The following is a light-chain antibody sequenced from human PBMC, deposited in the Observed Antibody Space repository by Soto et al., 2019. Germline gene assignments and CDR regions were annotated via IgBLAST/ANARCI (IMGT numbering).Light chain of an antibody. CDR2: GTI. CDR3: AAWDDSLNGRV. CDR1: SSNIGAGFD. V-gene: IGLV1-40*01. Sequence: QSVLTQPPSVSGAPGQRVTISCTGSSSNIGAGFDVHWYQQLPGTAPKLLIYGTINRPSGVPDRFSGSKSGTSASLAISGLQSDDEADYYCAAWDDSLNGRVFGTGTKLTVL. J-gene: IGLJ1*01.